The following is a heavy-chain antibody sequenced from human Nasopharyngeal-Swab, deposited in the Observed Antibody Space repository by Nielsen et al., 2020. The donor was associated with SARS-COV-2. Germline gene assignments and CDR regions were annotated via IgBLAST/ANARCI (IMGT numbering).Heavy chain of an antibody. CDR2: IYSGGST. J-gene: IGHJ6*02. CDR3: ARDRRRFLEWLDGMDV. V-gene: IGHV3-53*04. Sequence: GESLKISCGVSGFTFSHYWMSWVRQAPGKGLEWVSVIYSGGSTYYADSVKGRFTISRHNSKNTLYLQMNSLRAEDTAVYYCARDRRRFLEWLDGMDVWGQGTTVTVSS. D-gene: IGHD3-3*01. CDR1: GFTFSHYW.